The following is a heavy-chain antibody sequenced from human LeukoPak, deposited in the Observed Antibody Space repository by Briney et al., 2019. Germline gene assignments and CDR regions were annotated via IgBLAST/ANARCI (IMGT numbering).Heavy chain of an antibody. J-gene: IGHJ2*01. CDR1: GGTFSSYA. V-gene: IGHV1-69*04. CDR2: IIPILGIA. Sequence: SVKVSCKASGGTFSSYAISWVRQAPGQGLEWMGRIIPILGIANYAQKFQGRVTITADKSTSTAYMELRSLRSDDTAVYYCARYGSGSYKPYWYFDLWGRGTLVTVSS. D-gene: IGHD3-10*01. CDR3: ARYGSGSYKPYWYFDL.